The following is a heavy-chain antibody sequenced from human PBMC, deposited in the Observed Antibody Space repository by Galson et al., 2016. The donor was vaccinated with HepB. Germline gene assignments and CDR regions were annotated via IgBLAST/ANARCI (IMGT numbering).Heavy chain of an antibody. Sequence: SVKVSCKASGYTFTGFYIHWVRQAPGQGLEWMGWVSPNSGGTNYAQKFQGRVTMTRDTSISTAYMELSRLRSDDTAVYYCASYCGGDCYYSGNAFDIWGQGTMVTVSS. CDR3: ASYCGGDCYYSGNAFDI. V-gene: IGHV1-2*02. D-gene: IGHD2-21*02. J-gene: IGHJ3*02. CDR1: GYTFTGFY. CDR2: VSPNSGGT.